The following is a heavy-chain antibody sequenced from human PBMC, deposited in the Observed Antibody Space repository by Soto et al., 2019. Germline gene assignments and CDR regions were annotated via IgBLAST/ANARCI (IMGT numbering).Heavy chain of an antibody. Sequence: QVQLVQSGAEVKKPGSSVKVCCRASGGTFTSYGISWVRQAPGQGLEWMGGILPLAKTVKYAQKFQGRVTITADESTRTMYMELSSLRSEDTALSYCATSETGAWGQGTLITVSS. D-gene: IGHD7-27*01. V-gene: IGHV1-69*12. CDR2: ILPLAKTV. CDR1: GGTFTSYG. CDR3: ATSETGA. J-gene: IGHJ5*02.